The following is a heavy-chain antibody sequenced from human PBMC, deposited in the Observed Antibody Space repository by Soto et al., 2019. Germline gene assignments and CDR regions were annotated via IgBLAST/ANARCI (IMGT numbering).Heavy chain of an antibody. V-gene: IGHV4-31*11. CDR3: EREVDLDAFDI. D-gene: IGHD2-15*01. Sequence: SETLSLTCAVSGGSISSDGYYWSWIRQHPGKGLEWIGYIYYSGSTYYNPSLKSRVTISVDTSKNQFSLKLSSVTAADTAVYYCEREVDLDAFDIWGQGTMVTVSS. CDR1: GGSISSDGYY. J-gene: IGHJ3*02. CDR2: IYYSGST.